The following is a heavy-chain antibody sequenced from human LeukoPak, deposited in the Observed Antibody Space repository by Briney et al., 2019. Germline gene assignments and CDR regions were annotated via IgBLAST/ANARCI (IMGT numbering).Heavy chain of an antibody. Sequence: GGSLRLSCAASGFTFSSYEMNWVRQAPGKGLEWVSYISSSGSTIYYADSVKGRFTISRDNAKNSLYLQMNSLRAEDTALYYCAREGAAAGYDYWGQGTLVTVSS. J-gene: IGHJ4*02. CDR1: GFTFSSYE. CDR3: AREGAAAGYDY. CDR2: ISSSGSTI. V-gene: IGHV3-48*03. D-gene: IGHD6-13*01.